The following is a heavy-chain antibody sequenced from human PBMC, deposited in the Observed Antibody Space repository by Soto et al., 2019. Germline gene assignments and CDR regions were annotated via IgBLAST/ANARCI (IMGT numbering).Heavy chain of an antibody. CDR2: LKSRRAGGTS. CDR3: TTDGGVRPYPLVWA. CDR1: GITFTDAW. J-gene: IGHJ1*01. Sequence: EVQLVESGGGLVKPGGSLRLSCAVSGITFTDAWMGWVRQAPGKGLEWIGRLKSRRAGGTSDYAAPVKGRFSISKDEAKNTLYLQMNSLKTEDAAVYHFTTDGGVRPYPLVWAWGQGTLVTVSS. D-gene: IGHD3-3*01. V-gene: IGHV3-15*01.